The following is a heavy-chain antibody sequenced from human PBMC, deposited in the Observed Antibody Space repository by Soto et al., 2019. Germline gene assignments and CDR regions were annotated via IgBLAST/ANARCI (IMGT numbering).Heavy chain of an antibody. Sequence: SETLSLTCAVYGGSFSGYYWSWIRQPPGKGLEWIGEINHSGSTNYNPSLKSRVTISVDTSKNQFSLKLSSVTAADTAVYYCARDGVGSGSYLKTWGQGTLVTVSS. V-gene: IGHV4-34*01. CDR2: INHSGST. CDR1: GGSFSGYY. J-gene: IGHJ5*02. D-gene: IGHD3-10*01. CDR3: ARDGVGSGSYLKT.